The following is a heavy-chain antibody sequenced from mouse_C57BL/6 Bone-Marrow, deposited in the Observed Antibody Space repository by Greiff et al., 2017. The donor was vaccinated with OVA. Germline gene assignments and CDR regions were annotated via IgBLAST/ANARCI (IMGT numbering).Heavy chain of an antibody. CDR2: IDPSDSYT. CDR3: ARSFYQVDY. Sequence: QVQLQQPGAELVKPGASVKLSCKASGYTFTSYWMQWVKQRPGQGLEWIGEIDPSDSYTNYNQKLKGKATLTVDTSSSKAYMQLSSLTSEDSAVYYCARSFYQVDYWGQGTSVTVSS. J-gene: IGHJ4*01. CDR1: GYTFTSYW. D-gene: IGHD1-1*01. V-gene: IGHV1-50*01.